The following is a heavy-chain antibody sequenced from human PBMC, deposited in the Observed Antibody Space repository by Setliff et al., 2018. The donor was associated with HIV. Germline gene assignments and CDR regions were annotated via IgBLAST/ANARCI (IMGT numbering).Heavy chain of an antibody. CDR3: VKWNYPNS. CDR2: INNDGSIT. CDR1: GFTLIDHW. D-gene: IGHD1-7*01. J-gene: IGHJ4*02. Sequence: PGESLKISCAASGFTLIDHWMHWVPQVPGKGLVWVSRINNDGSITNYADFVKGRFTMSRDSAKNTLYLQMNSLRVEDTAVYYCVKWNYPNSWGQGTLVTVSS. V-gene: IGHV3-74*01.